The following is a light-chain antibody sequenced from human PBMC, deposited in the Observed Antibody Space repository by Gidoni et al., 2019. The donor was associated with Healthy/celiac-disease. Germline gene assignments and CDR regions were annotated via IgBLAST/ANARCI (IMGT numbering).Light chain of an antibody. J-gene: IGKJ2*04. V-gene: IGKV3-20*01. Sequence: ELVLTQSPGTLSLSPGERATLSCRASQSVSSSYLAWYQQKPGQAPRLLIYGASRRATGIPDRFSGSGSGTDFTLTISRLEPEDFAVYYCQQYGSSRSFGQGTKLEIK. CDR2: GAS. CDR3: QQYGSSRS. CDR1: QSVSSSY.